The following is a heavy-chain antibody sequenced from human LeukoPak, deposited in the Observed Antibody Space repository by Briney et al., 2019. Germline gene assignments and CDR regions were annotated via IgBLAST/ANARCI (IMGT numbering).Heavy chain of an antibody. V-gene: IGHV3-7*03. J-gene: IGHJ6*02. CDR2: IKQDGSEK. CDR3: ARDFQPRYCSSSSCSPA. CDR1: GFTFSSYW. Sequence: PGGSLRLSCTASGFTFSSYWMSWVRQAPGKGLEWVANIKQDGSEKYYVDSARGRFTISRDNAKSSLYLQMSSLRPEDTATYYCARDFQPRYCSSSSCSPAWGQGTTVTVSS. D-gene: IGHD2-2*01.